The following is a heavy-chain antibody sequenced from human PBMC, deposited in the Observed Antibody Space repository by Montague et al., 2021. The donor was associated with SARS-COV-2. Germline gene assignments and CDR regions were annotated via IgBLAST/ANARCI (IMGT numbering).Heavy chain of an antibody. CDR1: GGSITTSSAFH. CDR2: VHYTGTT. Sequence: SETLSLTCTLSGGSITTSSAFHWAWVRQPPGKGLEWIGNVHYTGTTYYNPSLRSRVTISVDTSREQFSLRLSSVTAADTAVYHCARLPTGYPNWFDPWGQGTLVTVSS. V-gene: IGHV4-39*01. J-gene: IGHJ5*02. D-gene: IGHD3-9*01. CDR3: ARLPTGYPNWFDP.